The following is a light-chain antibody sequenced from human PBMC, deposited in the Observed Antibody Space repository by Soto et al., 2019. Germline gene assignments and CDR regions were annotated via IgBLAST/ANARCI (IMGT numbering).Light chain of an antibody. J-gene: IGKJ3*01. Sequence: DIVMTQSPDSLAVAMGERATINCQSSQSVLYSPNNKNYLAWYQQKPGQPPKLLIYWASTRESGVPDRFSGSGSGTDFTHTINSLQAEDVADYYCQQYYNTPLTFGPVTKVDI. CDR2: WAS. CDR3: QQYYNTPLT. V-gene: IGKV4-1*01. CDR1: QSVLYSPNNKNY.